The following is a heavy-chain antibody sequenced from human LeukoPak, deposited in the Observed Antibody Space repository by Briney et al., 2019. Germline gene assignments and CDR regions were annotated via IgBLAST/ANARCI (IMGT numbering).Heavy chain of an antibody. J-gene: IGHJ6*02. CDR1: GFTFRNYW. V-gene: IGHV3-7*01. CDR3: ARDRYYYDSSGYFYGMDV. Sequence: GGSLRLSCAASGFTFRNYWMSWVRQAPGKGLEWVANIKLDGSDKYYVDSVKGRFTISRDNAKNSLYLQMNSLRAEDTAVYYCARDRYYYDSSGYFYGMDVWGQGTTVTVS. D-gene: IGHD3-22*01. CDR2: IKLDGSDK.